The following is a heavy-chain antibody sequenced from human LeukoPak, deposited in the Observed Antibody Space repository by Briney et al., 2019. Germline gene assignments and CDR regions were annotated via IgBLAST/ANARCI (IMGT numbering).Heavy chain of an antibody. J-gene: IGHJ4*02. CDR3: ARDQMATNYFDY. Sequence: GGSLRLSCAASGFTFSSYAMHWVRQAPGKGLEWVAVISYDGSNKYYADSVKGRFTISRDNSKNTLYLQMNSLRAEDTAVYYCARDQMATNYFDYWGQGTLDTVSS. D-gene: IGHD5-24*01. CDR1: GFTFSSYA. CDR2: ISYDGSNK. V-gene: IGHV3-30-3*01.